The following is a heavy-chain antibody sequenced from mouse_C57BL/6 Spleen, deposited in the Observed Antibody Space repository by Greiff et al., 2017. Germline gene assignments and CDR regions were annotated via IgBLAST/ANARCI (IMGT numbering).Heavy chain of an antibody. CDR3: ARRTYAMDY. V-gene: IGHV1-61*01. CDR2: IYPSDSET. CDR1: GYTFTSYW. J-gene: IGHJ4*01. Sequence: QVQLQQPGAELVRPGSSVKLSCKASGYTFTSYWMDWVKQRPGQGLEWIGNIYPSDSETHYNQKFKDKATLTVDKSSSTAYMQLSRLTSEDSAVYYCARRTYAMDYWGQGTSVTVSS.